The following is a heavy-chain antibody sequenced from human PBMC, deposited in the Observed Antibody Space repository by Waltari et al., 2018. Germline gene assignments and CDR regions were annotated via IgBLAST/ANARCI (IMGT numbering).Heavy chain of an antibody. J-gene: IGHJ4*02. V-gene: IGHV3-23*01. CDR3: ARTYSGAYYFDY. Sequence: EVQLLESGGGLVQPGGSLRLSCAASGFTFSSYAMSWVRQAPGKGLEWVSAISGSGGSTYYADSVKGRFTISRDNSKNTLYLQMNSLRAEDTAVYYRARTYSGAYYFDYWGQGTLVTVSS. CDR1: GFTFSSYA. D-gene: IGHD3-10*01. CDR2: ISGSGGST.